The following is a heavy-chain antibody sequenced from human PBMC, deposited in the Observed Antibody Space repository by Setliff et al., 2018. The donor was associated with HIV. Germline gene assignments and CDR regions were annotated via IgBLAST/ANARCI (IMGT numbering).Heavy chain of an antibody. V-gene: IGHV1-3*01. CDR2: INAGNGNT. D-gene: IGHD2-2*01. Sequence: GASVKVSCKASGYTFTSYAMHWVRQAPGQRLEWMGWINAGNGNTKYSQKFQGRVTITADESTNTGYMELSGLRFEDTAVYYCARESACSSTSCPKVLDYWGQGTLVTVSS. CDR1: GYTFTSYA. CDR3: ARESACSSTSCPKVLDY. J-gene: IGHJ4*02.